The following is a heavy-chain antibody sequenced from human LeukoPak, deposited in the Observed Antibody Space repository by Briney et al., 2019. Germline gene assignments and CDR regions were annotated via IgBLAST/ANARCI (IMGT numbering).Heavy chain of an antibody. CDR1: GFSLNTRGVG. CDR2: IYWDDDR. V-gene: IGHV2-5*02. J-gene: IGHJ4*02. D-gene: IGHD3-22*01. CDR3: AHRKNYYDSSVFDN. Sequence: SGPTLVNPTQTLTLTCTFSGFSLNTRGVGVGWIRQPPGRALEWLALIYWDDDRRYSPSLNSRLTITKDTSKNQVVLTMANMDPVVTATYFCAHRKNYYDSSVFDNWGQGTLVTVSS.